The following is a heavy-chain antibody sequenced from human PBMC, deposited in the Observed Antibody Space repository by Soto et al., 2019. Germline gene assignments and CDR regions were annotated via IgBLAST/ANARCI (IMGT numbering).Heavy chain of an antibody. CDR2: ISYDGSNK. CDR1: GFTFSSYG. Sequence: PGGSLRLSCAASGFTFSSYGMHWVRQAPGKGLEWVAVISYDGSNKYYADSVKGRFTISRDNSKNTLYLQMNSLRAEDTAVYYCAKDLVYSYGNYYYGMDVWGQGTTVTVSS. CDR3: AKDLVYSYGNYYYGMDV. V-gene: IGHV3-30*18. D-gene: IGHD5-18*01. J-gene: IGHJ6*02.